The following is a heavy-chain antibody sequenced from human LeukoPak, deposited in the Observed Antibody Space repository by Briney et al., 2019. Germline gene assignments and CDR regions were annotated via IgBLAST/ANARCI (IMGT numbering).Heavy chain of an antibody. CDR1: GFTFDDYG. D-gene: IGHD5-12*01. V-gene: IGHV3-20*04. CDR2: INWNGGST. Sequence: GGSLRLSCAASGFTFDDYGMSWVRQAPGKGLEWVSGINWNGGSTGYADSVKGRFTISRDNSKNTLYLQMNSLRAEDTAVYYCAKAGGYSGYGYLVFGFDPWGQGTLVTVSS. J-gene: IGHJ5*02. CDR3: AKAGGYSGYGYLVFGFDP.